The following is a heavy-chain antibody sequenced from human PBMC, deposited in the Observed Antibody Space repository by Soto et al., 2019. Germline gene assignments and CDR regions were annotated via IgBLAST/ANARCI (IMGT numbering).Heavy chain of an antibody. D-gene: IGHD4-17*01. CDR2: IYYSGST. V-gene: IGHV4-59*08. Sequence: QVQLQESGPGLVKPSETLSLTCTVSGGSISSYYWSWIRQPPGKGLEWIGDIYYSGSTNYNPSLTSRATISVHTSKNQFSLKRSSVTAADTAVYYCARYPVPTEYYSDSWGQGTLVTVSS. J-gene: IGHJ4*02. CDR3: ARYPVPTEYYSDS. CDR1: GGSISSYY.